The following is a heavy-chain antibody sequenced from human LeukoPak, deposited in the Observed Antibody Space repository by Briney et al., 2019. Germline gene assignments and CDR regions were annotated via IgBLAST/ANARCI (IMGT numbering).Heavy chain of an antibody. CDR2: IRATAGTT. Sequence: GGSLRLSCAASGFTFSSYAMTWVRQAPGKGLEWVSTIRATAGTTYYEDSVKGRFTISRDNSKNTQWLQMNSLRVEDTAVYYCAKDLRNGDAYGFLDSWGQGTLVTVSS. CDR1: GFTFSSYA. CDR3: AKDLRNGDAYGFLDS. V-gene: IGHV3-23*01. J-gene: IGHJ4*02. D-gene: IGHD2-21*02.